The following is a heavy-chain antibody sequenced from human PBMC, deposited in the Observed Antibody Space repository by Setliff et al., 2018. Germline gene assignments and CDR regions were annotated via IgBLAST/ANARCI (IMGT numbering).Heavy chain of an antibody. J-gene: IGHJ2*01. CDR1: ANTLSTSYY. Sequence: SETLSLTCAVSANTLSTSYYWGWVRQPPGKGLEWIGYKSTRGGTNSNPSLRRLLTMSVDSSKSQFSLNLTSVTAADTAIYFCARAVDSSSYFPFWYFDLWGRGTLVTVSS. V-gene: IGHV4-61*01. D-gene: IGHD3-22*01. CDR2: KSTRGGT. CDR3: ARAVDSSSYFPFWYFDL.